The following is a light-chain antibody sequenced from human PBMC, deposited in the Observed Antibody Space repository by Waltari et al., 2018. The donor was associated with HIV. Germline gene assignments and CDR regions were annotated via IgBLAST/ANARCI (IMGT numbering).Light chain of an antibody. CDR1: TSTIGADSD. CDR2: GNK. CDR3: QSYDITLSASVV. Sequence: QSVLTQPPSVSGAPGQRVTISCPGSTSTIGADSDVHWYQQIPGTAPKLLISGNKNRPSGVPDRFSASKSGTSASLTITGLQAEDEADYFCQSYDITLSASVVFGGGTKLTVL. V-gene: IGLV1-40*01. J-gene: IGLJ2*01.